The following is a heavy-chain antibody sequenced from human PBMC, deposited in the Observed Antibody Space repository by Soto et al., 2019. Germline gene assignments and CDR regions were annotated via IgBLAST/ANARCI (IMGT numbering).Heavy chain of an antibody. J-gene: IGHJ4*02. CDR3: ANGRGITMVRGVL. V-gene: IGHV3-30*18. CDR1: GFTFSSYG. CDR2: ISYDGSNK. D-gene: IGHD3-10*01. Sequence: QVQLVESGGGVVQPGRSLRLSCAASGFTFSSYGMHWVRQAPGKGLEWVAVISYDGSNKYCADSVKGRFTISRDNSKNTLYLQMNSLRAEDTAVYYCANGRGITMVRGVLWGQGTLVTVSS.